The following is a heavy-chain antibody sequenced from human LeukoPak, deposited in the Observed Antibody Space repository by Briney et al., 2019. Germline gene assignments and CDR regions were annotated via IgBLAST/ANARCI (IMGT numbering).Heavy chain of an antibody. D-gene: IGHD3-10*01. V-gene: IGHV1-18*01. J-gene: IGHJ4*02. CDR1: GYTFTNYG. Sequence: ASVKVSCKASGYTFTNYGISWVRQAPGQGLEWMGWISAYNGNTNYAQRFQGRVTMTTDTSTSTAYMDLRRLKSADTAVYYCARDIGLVRGIIMAHWGQGTQVTVSS. CDR2: ISAYNGNT. CDR3: ARDIGLVRGIIMAH.